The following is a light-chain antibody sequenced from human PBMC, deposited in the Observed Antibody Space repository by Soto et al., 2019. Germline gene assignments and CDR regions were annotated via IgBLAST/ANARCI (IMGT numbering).Light chain of an antibody. J-gene: IGKJ1*01. Sequence: IQLTQSPSSLSASVGDRVTITCRASQSIGNWLAWYQQKPGKAPNLLIYDASTLENGVPSRFSGSASGTDFTLTISSLQPYDFATYYCQQYNSYSPRTFGQGTKVEFK. CDR2: DAS. V-gene: IGKV1-5*01. CDR3: QQYNSYSPRT. CDR1: QSIGNW.